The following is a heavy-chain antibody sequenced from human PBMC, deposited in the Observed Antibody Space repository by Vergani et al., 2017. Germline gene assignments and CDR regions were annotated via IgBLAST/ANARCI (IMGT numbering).Heavy chain of an antibody. D-gene: IGHD3-3*01. J-gene: IGHJ5*02. CDR2: MNGDGDTI. CDR1: GFTFNEYW. Sequence: EVQLVESGGGLVKPGGSLRLSCAASGFTFNEYWMHWARQVPGKGLVWVSGMNGDGDTISYADSVKGRFTISRDNAKNTLFLQMNSLRAEDTAVYYCARARKXRFGVVWENWFDPWGQGTLVTVSS. CDR3: ARARKXRFGVVWENWFDP. V-gene: IGHV3-74*02.